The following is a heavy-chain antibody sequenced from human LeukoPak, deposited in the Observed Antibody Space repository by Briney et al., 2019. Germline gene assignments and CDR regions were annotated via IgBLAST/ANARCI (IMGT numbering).Heavy chain of an antibody. CDR2: TYYRSKWYN. J-gene: IGHJ6*03. D-gene: IGHD2-8*02. V-gene: IGHV6-1*01. Sequence: SQTLSLTCAISGDSVSSNSAAWNWIRQSPSRGLEWLGRTYYRSKWYNDYAVSVKSRITINPDTSKNRFSLQLNSVTPEDTAVYYCARGSGKVVYAIYGNHYYYYVDVWGKGTTVTVSS. CDR1: GDSVSSNSAA. CDR3: ARGSGKVVYAIYGNHYYYYVDV.